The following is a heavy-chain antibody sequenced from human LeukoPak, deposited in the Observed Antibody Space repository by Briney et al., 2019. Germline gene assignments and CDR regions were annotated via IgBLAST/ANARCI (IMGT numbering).Heavy chain of an antibody. CDR3: ARASIAAAGSDY. Sequence: ASVKVSCKSSGYIFSSYGISWVRQAPGQGLEWMGWISAYNGNTNYAQKLQGRVTMTTDTSTSTAYMELRSLRSDDTAVYYCARASIAAAGSDYWGQGTLVTVSS. CDR1: GYIFSSYG. J-gene: IGHJ4*02. CDR2: ISAYNGNT. D-gene: IGHD6-13*01. V-gene: IGHV1-18*01.